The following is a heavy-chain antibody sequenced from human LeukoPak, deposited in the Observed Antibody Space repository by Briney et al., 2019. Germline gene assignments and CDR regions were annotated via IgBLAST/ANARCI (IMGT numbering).Heavy chain of an antibody. CDR3: ARGPTMVRGVRRLGYFDY. V-gene: IGHV4-34*01. CDR2: INHSGST. J-gene: IGHJ4*02. Sequence: SETLSLTCAVYGGSFSGYYWSWIRQPPGKGLEWIGEINHSGSTNYNSSLKSRVTISVDTSKNQSSLKLSSVTAADTAVYYCARGPTMVRGVRRLGYFDYWGQGTLVTVSS. D-gene: IGHD3-10*01. CDR1: GGSFSGYY.